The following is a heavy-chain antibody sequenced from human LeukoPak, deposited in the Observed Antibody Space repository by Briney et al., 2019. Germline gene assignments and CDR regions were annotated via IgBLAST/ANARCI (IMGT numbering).Heavy chain of an antibody. CDR3: ARVREAYDSSGYLDY. J-gene: IGHJ4*02. CDR2: IYYSGST. V-gene: IGHV4-30-4*01. D-gene: IGHD3-22*01. Sequence: SQTLSLTCTVSGGSISSGGYYWSWIRQPPGKGLEWIGYIYYSGSTYYNPSLKSRVTISVDTSKNQFSLKLSSVTAADTAVYYCARVREAYDSSGYLDYWGQGTLVTVSS. CDR1: GGSISSGGYY.